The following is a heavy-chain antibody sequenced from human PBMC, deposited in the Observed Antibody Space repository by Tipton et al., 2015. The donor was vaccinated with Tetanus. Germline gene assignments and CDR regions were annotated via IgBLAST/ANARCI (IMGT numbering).Heavy chain of an antibody. V-gene: IGHV4-59*01. Sequence: TLSLTCTVSGGSISSYYWSWIRQPPGKGLEWIGYIYYSGSTNYNPSLKSRVTISVDTSKNQFSLKLSSVTAADTAVYYCARLEVMSTMVRGALDYWGQGTLVTVSS. CDR3: ARLEVMSTMVRGALDY. J-gene: IGHJ4*02. D-gene: IGHD3-10*01. CDR2: IYYSGST. CDR1: GGSISSYY.